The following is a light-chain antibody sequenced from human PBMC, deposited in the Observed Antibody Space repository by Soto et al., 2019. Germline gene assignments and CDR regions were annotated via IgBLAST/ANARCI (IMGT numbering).Light chain of an antibody. CDR3: SSYAGSSVV. CDR1: SSDVGSYNY. Sequence: QSALTQPPSASGSPGQSVTISCTGTSSDVGSYNYVSWYQQHPGKAPKLMIYGVTKRPSGVTDRFSGSKSGNTASLTVSGLQAEDEADYYCSSYAGSSVVFGGGTKLTVL. V-gene: IGLV2-8*01. CDR2: GVT. J-gene: IGLJ2*01.